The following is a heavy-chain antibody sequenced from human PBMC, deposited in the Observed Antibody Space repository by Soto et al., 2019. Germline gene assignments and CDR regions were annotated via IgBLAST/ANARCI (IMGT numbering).Heavy chain of an antibody. CDR2: ISSSSSTI. D-gene: IGHD3-9*01. CDR1: GFTFSSYA. J-gene: IGHJ3*02. Sequence: GGSLRLSCAASGFTFSSYAMSWVRQAPGKGLEWVSYISSSSSTIYYADSVKGRFTISRDNTKNSLYLQMNSLRAEDTAVYYCARDLAPYDILTGYSPDAFDIWGQGTMVTVSS. CDR3: ARDLAPYDILTGYSPDAFDI. V-gene: IGHV3-48*01.